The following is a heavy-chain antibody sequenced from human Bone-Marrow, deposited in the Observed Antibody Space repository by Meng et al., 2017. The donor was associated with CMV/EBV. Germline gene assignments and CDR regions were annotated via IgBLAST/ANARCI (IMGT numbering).Heavy chain of an antibody. V-gene: IGHV5-51*01. CDR2: IYPGDSDT. Sequence: GESLKISCKGSGYSFTSYWIGWVRQMPGKGLEWMGIIYPGDSDTRYSPSFQGQVTISADKSISPAYLQWSSLKASDTAMYYCARTWRTVRYCSSTSCLTHMNWFDPWGQGTLVTVSS. CDR3: ARTWRTVRYCSSTSCLTHMNWFDP. CDR1: GYSFTSYW. D-gene: IGHD2-2*01. J-gene: IGHJ5*02.